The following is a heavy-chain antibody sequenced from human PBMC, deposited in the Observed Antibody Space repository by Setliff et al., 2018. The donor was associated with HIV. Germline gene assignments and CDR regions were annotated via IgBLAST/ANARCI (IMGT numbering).Heavy chain of an antibody. CDR2: FHHSGST. J-gene: IGHJ4*02. Sequence: SETLSLTCSVSGYSINTAYYWGWIRQSPGKGLEWIGGFHHSGSTHYNPSLKSRVTISGQTSNNQFSLQLTSVTAADTAVYYCARQSTTSRDFDSWGQGTLVTVS. D-gene: IGHD2-2*01. V-gene: IGHV4-38-2*01. CDR1: GYSINTAYY. CDR3: ARQSTTSRDFDS.